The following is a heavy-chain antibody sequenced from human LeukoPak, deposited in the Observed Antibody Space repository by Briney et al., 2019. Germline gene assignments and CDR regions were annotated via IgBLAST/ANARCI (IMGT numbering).Heavy chain of an antibody. CDR1: GFTFSSYS. D-gene: IGHD2-2*01. Sequence: GGSLRPSCAASGFTFSSYSMNWVRQAPGKGLEWVSSVSSSSSYIYYADSVKGRFTISRDNAKNSLYLQMNSLRAEDTAVYYCASQACSGTSCSVVDPWGQGTLVTVSS. J-gene: IGHJ5*02. CDR2: VSSSSSYI. CDR3: ASQACSGTSCSVVDP. V-gene: IGHV3-21*01.